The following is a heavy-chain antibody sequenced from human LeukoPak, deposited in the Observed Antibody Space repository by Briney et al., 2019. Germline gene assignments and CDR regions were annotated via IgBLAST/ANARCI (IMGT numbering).Heavy chain of an antibody. Sequence: ASVKVSCKASGYTFTSYGLSWVRQAPGQGLEWMGWISAYNGNTNYAQKLQGRVTMTTDTSTSTAYMELRSLRSDDTAVYYCAKLRAYGSEKYDFDYWGQGTLVTVSS. CDR3: AKLRAYGSEKYDFDY. J-gene: IGHJ4*02. CDR2: ISAYNGNT. D-gene: IGHD3-10*01. V-gene: IGHV1-18*01. CDR1: GYTFTSYG.